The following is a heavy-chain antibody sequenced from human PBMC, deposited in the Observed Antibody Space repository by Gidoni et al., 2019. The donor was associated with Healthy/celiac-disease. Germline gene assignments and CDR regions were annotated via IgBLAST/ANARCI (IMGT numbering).Heavy chain of an antibody. V-gene: IGHV5-10-1*03. CDR2: IDPSDSYT. CDR3: ARPNCSSTSCLNYYYYYGMDV. CDR1: GYSFTSYW. J-gene: IGHJ6*02. Sequence: EVQLVQSGAEVKKPGESLRISCKGSGYSFTSYWISWVGQMPGKGLEWMGRIDPSDSYTNYSPSFQGHVTISADKSISTAYLQWSSLKASDTAMYYCARPNCSSTSCLNYYYYYGMDVWGQGTTVTVSS. D-gene: IGHD2-2*01.